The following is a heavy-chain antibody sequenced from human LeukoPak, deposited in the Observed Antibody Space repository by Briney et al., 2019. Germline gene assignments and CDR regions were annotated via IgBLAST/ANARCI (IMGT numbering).Heavy chain of an antibody. D-gene: IGHD6-13*01. J-gene: IGHJ6*03. Sequence: PGGSLRLSCAASGFTFSSYAMSWVRQAPGKGLEWVSAISGSGGSTYYADSVKGRFTISRDNSKNTLYLQMNSLRAEDTAVYYCAKDAVAAAGMWDLVTTYYYYYYMDVWGKGTTVTVSS. CDR1: GFTFSSYA. V-gene: IGHV3-23*01. CDR3: AKDAVAAAGMWDLVTTYYYYYYMDV. CDR2: ISGSGGST.